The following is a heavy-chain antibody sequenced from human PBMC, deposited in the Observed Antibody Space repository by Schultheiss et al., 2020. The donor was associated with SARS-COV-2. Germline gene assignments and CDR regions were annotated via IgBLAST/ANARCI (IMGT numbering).Heavy chain of an antibody. J-gene: IGHJ4*02. D-gene: IGHD6-13*01. CDR3: ARFSSSWYGYYFDY. CDR2: IYYSGST. Sequence: SETLSLTCTVSGGSISSYYWSWIRQPSGKGLEWIGYIYYSGSTNYNPSLKSRVTISVDTSKNQFSLKLSSVTAADTAVYYCARFSSSWYGYYFDYWGQGTLVTVSS. V-gene: IGHV4-59*01. CDR1: GGSISSYY.